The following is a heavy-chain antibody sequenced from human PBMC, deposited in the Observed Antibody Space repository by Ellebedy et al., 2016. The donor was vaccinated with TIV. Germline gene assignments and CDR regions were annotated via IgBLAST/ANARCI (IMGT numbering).Heavy chain of an antibody. Sequence: PGGSLRLSCAASGFTFSSYAMHWVRQAPGKGLEWVAVISYDGSNKYYADSVKGRFTISRDNSKNTLYLQMNSLRAEDTAVYYCAREFLSTPDYWGQGTLVTVSS. CDR3: AREFLSTPDY. CDR2: ISYDGSNK. V-gene: IGHV3-30-3*01. D-gene: IGHD2-21*01. J-gene: IGHJ4*02. CDR1: GFTFSSYA.